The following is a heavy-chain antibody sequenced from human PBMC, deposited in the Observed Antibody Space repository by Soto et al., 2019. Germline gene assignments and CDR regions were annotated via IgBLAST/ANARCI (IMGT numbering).Heavy chain of an antibody. J-gene: IGHJ4*02. D-gene: IGHD3-3*01. V-gene: IGHV3-21*01. CDR1: GFIFSSYS. CDR3: ARDGKFFYFDY. CDR2: ISSSSSYI. Sequence: PGGSLRLSCAASGFIFSSYSMNWVRQAPGKGLEWVSSISSSSSYIYYADSVKGRFTISRDNAKNSLYLQMNSLRAEDTAMYYCARDGKFFYFDYWGQGTLVTVSS.